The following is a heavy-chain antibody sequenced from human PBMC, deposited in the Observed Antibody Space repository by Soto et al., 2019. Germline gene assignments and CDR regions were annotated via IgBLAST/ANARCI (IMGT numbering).Heavy chain of an antibody. CDR3: ARVFPSYCGGDCSYFDS. V-gene: IGHV4-59*02. Sequence: PSETLSLTCTVSGGSVNSYYWSWIRQPPGKGLEWIGYIFYSGSTKSNPSLNSRVTMSVDMSKNQFSLRLTSVTAADTAVYYCARVFPSYCGGDCSYFDSWGQGTLVTVSS. D-gene: IGHD2-21*02. CDR1: GGSVNSYY. CDR2: IFYSGST. J-gene: IGHJ4*02.